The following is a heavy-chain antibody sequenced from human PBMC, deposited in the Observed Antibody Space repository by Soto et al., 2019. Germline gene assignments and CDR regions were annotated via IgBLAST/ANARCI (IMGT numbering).Heavy chain of an antibody. Sequence: GGSLRLSCAASGFTFSAYAMTWVRQTPGKGLEWVSVISNSGGSTYYADSVKGRLTISRDNSKNTVFLQMNSLRAEDTAVYYCAKGTYSSSWYDEIGLPYFDSWGQGTLVTVSS. D-gene: IGHD6-13*01. CDR1: GFTFSAYA. V-gene: IGHV3-23*01. CDR3: AKGTYSSSWYDEIGLPYFDS. CDR2: ISNSGGST. J-gene: IGHJ4*02.